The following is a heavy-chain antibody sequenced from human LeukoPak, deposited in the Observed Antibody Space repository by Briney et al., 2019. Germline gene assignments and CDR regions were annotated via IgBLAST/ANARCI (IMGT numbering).Heavy chain of an antibody. Sequence: GGSLRLSCAASGFTFSSYWMSWVRHAPGKGLEWVANIKQDGSEKYYVDSVKGRFTISRDNAKNSLYLQMNSLRAEDTAVYYCARAPPGNDYDYVWTPGSDYGMDVWGQGTTVTVSS. D-gene: IGHD3-16*01. V-gene: IGHV3-7*01. CDR1: GFTFSSYW. CDR2: IKQDGSEK. CDR3: ARAPPGNDYDYVWTPGSDYGMDV. J-gene: IGHJ6*02.